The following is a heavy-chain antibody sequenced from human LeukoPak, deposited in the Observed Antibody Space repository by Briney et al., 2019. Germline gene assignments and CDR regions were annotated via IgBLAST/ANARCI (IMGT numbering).Heavy chain of an antibody. J-gene: IGHJ4*02. D-gene: IGHD3-10*01. CDR2: ISDSAGST. V-gene: IGHV3-23*01. CDR1: GFTFSSYA. Sequence: GGSLRLSCAASGFTFSSYAMHWVRQAPGKGLEWVSSISDSAGSTFYADSVKGRFTISRDNSKNTLYLQMNSLRAEDTAVYSCAKDQHMVRGLIPDYWGQGTLVTVSS. CDR3: AKDQHMVRGLIPDY.